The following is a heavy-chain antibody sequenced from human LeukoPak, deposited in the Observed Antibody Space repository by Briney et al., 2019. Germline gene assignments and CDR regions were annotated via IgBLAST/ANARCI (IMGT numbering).Heavy chain of an antibody. J-gene: IGHJ4*02. D-gene: IGHD3-3*01. CDR1: GFTFSRYV. CDR3: AKYRREHSLEGSVDN. CDR2: TSGSGGST. V-gene: IGHV3-23*01. Sequence: GESLTLSCAASGFTFSRYVMRWVPHAPEKALQSLPATSGSGGSTYYANTVKGRFTISRDNSKNTLYLQMNSLRAEDTAIYYCAKYRREHSLEGSVDNWGEGTLVTVSS.